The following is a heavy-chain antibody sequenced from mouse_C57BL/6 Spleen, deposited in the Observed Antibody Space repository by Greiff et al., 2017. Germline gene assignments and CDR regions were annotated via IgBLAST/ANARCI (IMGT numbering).Heavy chain of an antibody. J-gene: IGHJ3*01. Sequence: QVQLQQPGAELVMPGASVKLSCKASGYTFTSYWVHWVKQRPGQGLEWIGEIDPSDSYTNYNQKFKGKSTLTVEKSSSTAYMQLSSLTSEDSAVYYCATDPWFAYWGQGTLVTVSA. CDR1: GYTFTSYW. V-gene: IGHV1-69*01. D-gene: IGHD3-1*01. CDR2: IDPSDSYT. CDR3: ATDPWFAY.